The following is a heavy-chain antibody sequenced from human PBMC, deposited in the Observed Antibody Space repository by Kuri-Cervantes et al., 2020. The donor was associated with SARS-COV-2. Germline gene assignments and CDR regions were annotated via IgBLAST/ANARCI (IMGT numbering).Heavy chain of an antibody. J-gene: IGHJ4*02. D-gene: IGHD3-10*01. Sequence: GPTLVKPTQTLTLTCTFSGFSLSSSGVGVGWIRQPPGKALEWLALIYWDDDKRYSPSLKSRLTITKDTSKIQVVLTMTNMDPVDTATYYCARIGGYYYGSGSYYIDGFDYWGQGALVTVSS. V-gene: IGHV2-5*02. CDR1: GFSLSSSGVG. CDR2: IYWDDDK. CDR3: ARIGGYYYGSGSYYIDGFDY.